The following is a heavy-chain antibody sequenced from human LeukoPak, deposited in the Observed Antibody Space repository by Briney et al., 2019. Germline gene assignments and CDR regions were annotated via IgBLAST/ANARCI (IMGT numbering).Heavy chain of an antibody. D-gene: IGHD6-19*01. J-gene: IGHJ4*02. CDR1: GHTFTGYY. V-gene: IGHV1-2*02. CDR3: AREIVSGWNDY. Sequence: ASVKVSCKASGHTFTGYYMHWVRQAPGQGLESMGWINPNSGGTNYAQKFQGRVTMTRDTSISTAYMELSRLRSDDTAVYYCAREIVSGWNDYWGQGTLVTVSS. CDR2: INPNSGGT.